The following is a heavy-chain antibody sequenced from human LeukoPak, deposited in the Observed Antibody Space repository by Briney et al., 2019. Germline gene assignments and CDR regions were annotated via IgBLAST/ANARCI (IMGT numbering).Heavy chain of an antibody. CDR2: ISAYNGNT. CDR1: GYTFTSYG. D-gene: IGHD6-13*01. J-gene: IGHJ4*02. V-gene: IGHV1-18*01. CDR3: AREGYSSSWLSATDY. Sequence: ASVKVSCKASGYTFTSYGISWVRQAPGQGLEWMGWISAYNGNTNYAQKLQGRVTMTTDTSTSTAYMELRRLRSDDTAVYSCAREGYSSSWLSATDYWGQGTLVTVSS.